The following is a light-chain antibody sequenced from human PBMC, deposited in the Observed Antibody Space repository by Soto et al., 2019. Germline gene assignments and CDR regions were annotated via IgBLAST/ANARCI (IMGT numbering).Light chain of an antibody. V-gene: IGKV1-39*01. CDR3: QQSYGTPIT. CDR1: QSISGY. J-gene: IGKJ5*01. CDR2: VAS. Sequence: DIQMTHSPSSLSASVGDRVTITCRASQSISGYLNWYQQKPGKAPNLLIYVASSLQSEVPSRFSSSGSGTDFTLTITSLQPEDFATYYCQQSYGTPITSGQGTRLEIK.